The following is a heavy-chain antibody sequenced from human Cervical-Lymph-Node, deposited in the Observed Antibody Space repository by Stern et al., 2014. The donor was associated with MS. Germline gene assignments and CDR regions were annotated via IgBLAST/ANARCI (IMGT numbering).Heavy chain of an antibody. D-gene: IGHD6-19*01. CDR2: IIPIFGTA. J-gene: IGHJ6*02. V-gene: IGHV1-69*01. CDR3: ARGRIDSSGWYYYYYGMDV. CDR1: GGTFSSYA. Sequence: QVQLVQSGAEVKKPGSSVKVSCKASGGTFSSYAISWVRQAPGQGLEWMGGIIPIFGTANYAQKFQGRVPISDDESTSTAYLELSSLRSEDTAVYYCARGRIDSSGWYYYYYGMDVWGQGTTVTVSS.